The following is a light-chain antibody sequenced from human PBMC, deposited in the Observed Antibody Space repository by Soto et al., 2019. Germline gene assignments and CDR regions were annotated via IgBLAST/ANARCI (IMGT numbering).Light chain of an antibody. Sequence: EIVMTQSPDSLAVSLGERATINCTSSQSVLYRSNNKNHLARYQQKPGQPPKLVIYWESTRDSGVPDRFSGSGSGTDFTLTISSLQAEDVAVYYCYQYFSTPLTFGGGTKVESK. CDR3: YQYFSTPLT. V-gene: IGKV4-1*01. CDR1: QSVLYRSNNKNH. J-gene: IGKJ4*01. CDR2: WES.